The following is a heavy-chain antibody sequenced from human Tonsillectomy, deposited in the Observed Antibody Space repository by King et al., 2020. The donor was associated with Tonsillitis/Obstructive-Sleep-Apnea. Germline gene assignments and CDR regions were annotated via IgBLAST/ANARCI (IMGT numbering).Heavy chain of an antibody. D-gene: IGHD6-19*01. CDR3: VRGAGYSSGWFYYYYGMDV. CDR1: AFSFSSYS. V-gene: IGHV3-21*01. J-gene: IGHJ6*02. Sequence: EVQLVESGGGLVKPGGSLRLSCAASAFSFSSYSMNWVRLAPGKELEWVSSISSSSIYIYYADSVKGRFTISRDNAKNSLYLQMNSLRAEDTAVYYCVRGAGYSSGWFYYYYGMDVWGQGTTVTVSS. CDR2: ISSSSIYI.